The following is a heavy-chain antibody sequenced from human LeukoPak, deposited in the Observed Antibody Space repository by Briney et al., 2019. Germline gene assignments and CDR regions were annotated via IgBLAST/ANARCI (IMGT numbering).Heavy chain of an antibody. J-gene: IGHJ4*02. Sequence: ASVKVSCKASGYTFTIYGISWVRQAPGQGLEWMGWISPYNGNTNYAQKLQGRVTMTTDTSTSTAYMELRSLRSDDTAVYYCFISQWLVPDYWGQGTLVTVSS. D-gene: IGHD6-19*01. CDR3: FISQWLVPDY. V-gene: IGHV1-18*01. CDR1: GYTFTIYG. CDR2: ISPYNGNT.